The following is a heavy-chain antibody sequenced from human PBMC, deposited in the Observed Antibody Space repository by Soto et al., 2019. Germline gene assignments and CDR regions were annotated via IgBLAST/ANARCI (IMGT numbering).Heavy chain of an antibody. Sequence: ASVXVSFKASCYTFTIYGIIFFLQAPGQGLDCMGWISAYNVNTNDAQKLQGRVTMTTDKSTSTAYVELRSLRSDDTAVYYSESDSLDIFTVTWGQRPLVNVYS. D-gene: IGHD3-9*01. CDR2: ISAYNVNT. J-gene: IGHJ4*02. CDR3: ESDSLDIFTVT. CDR1: CYTFTIYG. V-gene: IGHV1-18*01.